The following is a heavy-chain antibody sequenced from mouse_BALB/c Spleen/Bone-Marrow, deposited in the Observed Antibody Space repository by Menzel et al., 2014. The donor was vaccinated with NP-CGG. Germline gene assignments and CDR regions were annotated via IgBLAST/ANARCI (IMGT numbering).Heavy chain of an antibody. J-gene: IGHJ3*01. V-gene: IGHV1-4*01. D-gene: IGHD2-4*01. Sequence: VKFQESGAELARPGASVKMSCKASGYTFXSYTIHWVKQRPGQGLEWIGYINPSSDYTNYNQKFKDKATLTADKSSSTAYMQLSSLTSEDSAVYYCAREGLRAWFVYWGQGTLVTVSA. CDR2: INPSSDYT. CDR3: AREGLRAWFVY. CDR1: GYTFXSYT.